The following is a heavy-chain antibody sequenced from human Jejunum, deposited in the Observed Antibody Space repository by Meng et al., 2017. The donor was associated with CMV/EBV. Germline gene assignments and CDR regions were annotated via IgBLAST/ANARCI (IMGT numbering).Heavy chain of an antibody. Sequence: APLVQSGGDGTEPAASLTVSCKASSYTFTNYGINWVQQGPGQGLEWLGWISAYNGNTNYAQTLQGRVTMTTDTSTSTAYMELRHLSSDDTAVYYCARVEVGITSGDYWGQGTLVTVSS. D-gene: IGHD1-26*01. CDR3: ARVEVGITSGDY. CDR1: SYTFTNYG. V-gene: IGHV1-18*01. J-gene: IGHJ4*02. CDR2: ISAYNGNT.